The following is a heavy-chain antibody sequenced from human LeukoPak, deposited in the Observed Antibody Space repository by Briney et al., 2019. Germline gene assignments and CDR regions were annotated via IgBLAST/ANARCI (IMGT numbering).Heavy chain of an antibody. CDR2: IYTSGST. V-gene: IGHV4-4*07. J-gene: IGHJ5*02. CDR1: GGSISSYY. CDR3: AVHYYGSGSYGLALDP. Sequence: PSETLSLTCTVSGGSISSYYWSWIRQPAGKGLEWIGRIYTSGSTNYNPSLKSRVTMSVDTSKNQFPLKLSSVTAADTAVYYCAVHYYGSGSYGLALDPWGQGTLVTVSS. D-gene: IGHD3-10*01.